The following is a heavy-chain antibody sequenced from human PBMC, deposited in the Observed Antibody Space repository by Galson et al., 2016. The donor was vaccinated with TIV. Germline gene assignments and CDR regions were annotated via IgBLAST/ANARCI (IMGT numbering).Heavy chain of an antibody. CDR1: GYVFASHA. J-gene: IGHJ4*02. Sequence: SCKASGYVFASHAMHWLRQAPGQRPEWMGWINVGNGDTKYSQRLQGRVTLSGDTFANTAYMELSSLRSEDTAMYYCARDRGGSGDFDYWGQGTLVTVSS. D-gene: IGHD3-16*01. V-gene: IGHV1-3*01. CDR3: ARDRGGSGDFDY. CDR2: INVGNGDT.